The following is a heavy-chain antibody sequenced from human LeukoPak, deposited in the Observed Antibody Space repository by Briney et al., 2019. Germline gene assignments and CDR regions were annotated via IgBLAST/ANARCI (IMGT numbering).Heavy chain of an antibody. V-gene: IGHV3-30*02. CDR3: AKDRGVVGATSLDF. CDR1: GFTFSSYD. J-gene: IGHJ4*02. CDR2: IRYDGSNK. Sequence: GGSLRLSCAASGFTFSSYDMTWVRQAPGKGLEWVAFIRYDGSNKYYADSVKGRFTISRDNSKNTLYLLMNGLSPEDTAVYYCAKDRGVVGATSLDFWGQGTLVTVSS. D-gene: IGHD1-26*01.